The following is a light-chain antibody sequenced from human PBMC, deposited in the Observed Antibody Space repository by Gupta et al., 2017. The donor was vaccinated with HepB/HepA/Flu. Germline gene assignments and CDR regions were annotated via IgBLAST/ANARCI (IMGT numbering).Light chain of an antibody. Sequence: DILMTQSPSSLSASVGDRVTITCRASQSIRNYLNWYQQKPGKAPHLLIYAASSLQSGVPSRFSGSGSGTHFTLTISSLQAEDVATYYCQQGYSTPHTFGQGTKLEI. CDR2: AAS. CDR3: QQGYSTPHT. CDR1: QSIRNY. V-gene: IGKV1-39*01. J-gene: IGKJ2*01.